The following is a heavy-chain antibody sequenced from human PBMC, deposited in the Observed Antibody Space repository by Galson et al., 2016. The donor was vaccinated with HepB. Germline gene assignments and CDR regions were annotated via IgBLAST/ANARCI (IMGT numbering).Heavy chain of an antibody. J-gene: IGHJ5*02. V-gene: IGHV4-4*08. CDR2: IHNSGNI. CDR1: GGSVSSYY. D-gene: IGHD4-11*01. Sequence: SETLSLTCAVSGGSVSSYYWSWIRQPPGKGLEWIGYIHNSGNIDYNPSLKSRVTISVDKSKNQFSLRVSSVTAADTAVYYCARDEDSNYAWFDPWGQGTLVTVSS. CDR3: ARDEDSNYAWFDP.